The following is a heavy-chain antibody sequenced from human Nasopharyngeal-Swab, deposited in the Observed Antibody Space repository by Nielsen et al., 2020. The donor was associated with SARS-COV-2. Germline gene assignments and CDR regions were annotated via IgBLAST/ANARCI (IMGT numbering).Heavy chain of an antibody. Sequence: GESLKISCATSGFTFSPYTMTWVRQAPGKGLQWISYITSGNSVQYADSVRGRFTISRDNAKNTIYLQMNSLRAEDTAVYYCARDFDKTGDWGQGTLATVSS. V-gene: IGHV3-48*04. CDR1: GFTFSPYT. CDR2: ITSGNSV. CDR3: ARDFDKTGD. J-gene: IGHJ4*02. D-gene: IGHD7-27*01.